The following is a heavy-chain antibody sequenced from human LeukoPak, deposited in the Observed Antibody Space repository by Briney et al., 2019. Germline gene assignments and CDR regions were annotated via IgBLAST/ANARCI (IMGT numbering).Heavy chain of an antibody. Sequence: ASVKVSCKASGYTFTSYGISWVRQAPGQGLEWMGWISAYNGNTNYAQKLQGRVTMTTDTSTTTAYMELRSLRSDDTAVYYCARGWFGEFLYYFDYWGQGTLVTVSS. J-gene: IGHJ4*02. CDR3: ARGWFGEFLYYFDY. D-gene: IGHD3-10*01. V-gene: IGHV1-18*01. CDR1: GYTFTSYG. CDR2: ISAYNGNT.